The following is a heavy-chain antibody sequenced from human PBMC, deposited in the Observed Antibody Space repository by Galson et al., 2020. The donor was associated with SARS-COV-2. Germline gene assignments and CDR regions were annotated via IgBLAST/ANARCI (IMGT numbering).Heavy chain of an antibody. CDR2: IYYDGTT. CDR1: GGSFSFTDRNYY. D-gene: IGHD6-6*01. J-gene: IGHJ4*02. Sequence: SETLSLTCTVSGGSFSFTDRNYYWVWVRQPPGKGLEWVGSIYYDGTTYYNPSLKSRVTVSADTSKNQFSLKVNSVTAADTAGYSCARRCPYSSSPPCWGQGILVTVSS. V-gene: IGHV4-39*01. CDR3: ARRCPYSSSPPC.